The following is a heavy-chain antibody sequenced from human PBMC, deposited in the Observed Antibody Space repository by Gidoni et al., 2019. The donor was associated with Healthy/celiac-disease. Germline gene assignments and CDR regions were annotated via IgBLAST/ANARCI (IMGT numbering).Heavy chain of an antibody. V-gene: IGHV4-39*07. D-gene: IGHD1-26*01. CDR1: GGSISSSSYY. CDR3: ARDEWELQYYYYGMDV. CDR2: IYYSGST. Sequence: QLQLQESGPGLVKPSETLSLTCTVSGGSISSSSYYWGWIRQPPGKGLEWIGSIYYSGSTYYNPSLKSRVTISVYTSKNQFSLKLSSVTAADTAVYYCARDEWELQYYYYGMDVWGQGTTVTVSS. J-gene: IGHJ6*02.